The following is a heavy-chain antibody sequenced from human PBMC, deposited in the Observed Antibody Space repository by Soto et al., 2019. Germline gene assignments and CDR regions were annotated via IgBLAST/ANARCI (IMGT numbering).Heavy chain of an antibody. Sequence: QVQLVQSGAEVKKPGSSVKVSCKASGGTFSSYAISWVRQAPGQGLEWMGGIIPIFGTANYAQKFQGRVTITADESTSTAYVELSSLRSEDTAVYYCASDASAYYYYDSSGYYPAWGQGTLVTVSS. D-gene: IGHD3-22*01. CDR1: GGTFSSYA. J-gene: IGHJ4*02. CDR3: ASDASAYYYYDSSGYYPA. V-gene: IGHV1-69*01. CDR2: IIPIFGTA.